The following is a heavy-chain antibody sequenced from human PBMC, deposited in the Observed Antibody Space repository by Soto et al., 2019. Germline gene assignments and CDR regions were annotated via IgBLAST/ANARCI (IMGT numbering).Heavy chain of an antibody. CDR3: ARSASVVVPAATNYYYYGMDV. CDR1: GGTFSSYA. D-gene: IGHD2-2*01. CDR2: IIPIFGTA. Sequence: QVQLVQSGAEVKKPGSSVKVSCKASGGTFSSYAISWVRQAPGQGLEWMGGIIPIFGTANYAQKFQGRVTITADESTSTAYMELSSLRSEDTAVYYCARSASVVVPAATNYYYYGMDVWGQGTTVTVSS. J-gene: IGHJ6*02. V-gene: IGHV1-69*01.